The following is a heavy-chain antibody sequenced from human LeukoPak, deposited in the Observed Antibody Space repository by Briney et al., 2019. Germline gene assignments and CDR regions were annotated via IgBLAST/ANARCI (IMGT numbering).Heavy chain of an antibody. CDR1: GFTFSNHA. V-gene: IGHV3-23*01. CDR3: AKRYYSDSSGYLGSLNY. J-gene: IGHJ4*02. CDR2: ISGGGGST. D-gene: IGHD3-22*01. Sequence: GGSLRLSCAASGFTFSNHAMSWVRQAPGKGLEWVSGISGGGGSTYYADSVRGRFTISRDNSKNTVYLQMNSLRAEDTAVYYCAKRYYSDSSGYLGSLNYWGQGTLVTVSS.